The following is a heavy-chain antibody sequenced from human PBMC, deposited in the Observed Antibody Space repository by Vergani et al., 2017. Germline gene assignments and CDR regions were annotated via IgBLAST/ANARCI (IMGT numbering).Heavy chain of an antibody. CDR3: ARDSGGYVWASYEAWFDP. D-gene: IGHD3-16*01. Sequence: QVQLQESGPGLVKPSETLSLTCTVSGYSISSGYYWGWIRQPPGKGLEWIGSIYHSGSTYYNPSLKSRVTISVDTSKNQFSLKLSSVTAADTAVYYCARDSGGYVWASYEAWFDPWGQGTLVTVSS. CDR1: GYSISSGYY. V-gene: IGHV4-38-2*02. J-gene: IGHJ5*02. CDR2: IYHSGST.